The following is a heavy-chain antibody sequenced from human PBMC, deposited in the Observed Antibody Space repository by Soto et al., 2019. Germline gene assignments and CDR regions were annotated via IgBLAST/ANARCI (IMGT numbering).Heavy chain of an antibody. CDR3: ASWGPPIGVTTRYYYYGMDV. Sequence: ASVKVSCKASGYTFTSYYMHWVRQAPGQGLEWMGIINPSGGSTSYAQKFQGRVTMTRDTSTSTVYMELSSLRSEDTAVYYCASWGPPIGVTTRYYYYGMDVWGQGTTVTVSS. CDR1: GYTFTSYY. D-gene: IGHD4-17*01. V-gene: IGHV1-46*01. CDR2: INPSGGST. J-gene: IGHJ6*02.